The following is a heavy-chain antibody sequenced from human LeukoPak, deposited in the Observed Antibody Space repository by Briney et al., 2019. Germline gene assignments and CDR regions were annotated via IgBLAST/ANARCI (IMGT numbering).Heavy chain of an antibody. V-gene: IGHV4-34*01. J-gene: IGHJ4*02. CDR2: INHSRST. CDR1: GGSFSPYY. CDR3: AKDWRQGFSYDTSGPLQSPGY. D-gene: IGHD3-22*01. Sequence: SETLSLTCAVYGGSFSPYYWSWIRQSPDKGLEWIGEINHSRSTNYNPSLKSRVTISVDTSKNQFSLKLSSVTAADTAVFYCAKDWRQGFSYDTSGPLQSPGYWGRGTLVTVSS.